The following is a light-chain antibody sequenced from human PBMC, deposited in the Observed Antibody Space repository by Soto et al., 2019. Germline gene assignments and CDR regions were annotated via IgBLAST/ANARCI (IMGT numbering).Light chain of an antibody. CDR2: ENN. Sequence: QSVLTQPPSVSAAPGQKVTISCSGSSSNIGNNYVSWYQQLPGTAPKLLIYENNKRPSGIPDRFSGSKSGASATLGITALLPGDEADYYCGTSDSSLSVLYVFGTGTKLTVL. CDR1: SSNIGNNY. V-gene: IGLV1-51*02. CDR3: GTSDSSLSVLYV. J-gene: IGLJ1*01.